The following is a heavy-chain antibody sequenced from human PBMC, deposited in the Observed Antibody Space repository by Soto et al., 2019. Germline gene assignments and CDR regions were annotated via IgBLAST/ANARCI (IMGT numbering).Heavy chain of an antibody. CDR2: INAGNGNT. J-gene: IGHJ5*02. CDR1: GYTFTNYA. CDR3: ARIETGRVVTRPNWLDP. Sequence: QVQLVQSGAEVKKPGASVKVSCKASGYTFTNYAIHWVRQAPGQRLEWMGWINAGNGNTKYSQRFQDRVTITRDTSASTAYMELSSLISEDTAVYYCARIETGRVVTRPNWLDPWGQGTLVTVSS. V-gene: IGHV1-3*01. D-gene: IGHD2-21*02.